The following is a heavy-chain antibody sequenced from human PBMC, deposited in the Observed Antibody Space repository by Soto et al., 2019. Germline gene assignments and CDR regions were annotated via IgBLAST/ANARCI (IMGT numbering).Heavy chain of an antibody. CDR3: AKNQGVELVPLATVDWFDP. CDR1: GFIFENFG. J-gene: IGHJ5*02. D-gene: IGHD1-26*01. V-gene: IGHV3-23*01. Sequence: GALRLSCAASGFIFENFGMSWVRQAPGKGLEWISSISGSGFKKYYADSVKGRFTISRDNSKSTVYLELNNLSAEDTAVYHCAKNQGVELVPLATVDWFDPWGQGSVVTVSS. CDR2: ISGSGFKK.